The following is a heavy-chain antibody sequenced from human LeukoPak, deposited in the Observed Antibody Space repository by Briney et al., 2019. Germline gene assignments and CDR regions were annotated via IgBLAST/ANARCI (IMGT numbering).Heavy chain of an antibody. Sequence: GASVKVSCKASGYTFTSYGISWVRQAPGQGLEWMGWISAYNGNTNYAQKLQGRVTMTTDTSTSTAYMELRSLRSDDTAVYYCARGYCSGGSFCTYYYGMDVWGQGTTVTVSS. CDR3: ARGYCSGGSFCTYYYGMDV. D-gene: IGHD2-15*01. V-gene: IGHV1-18*01. CDR2: ISAYNGNT. J-gene: IGHJ6*02. CDR1: GYTFTSYG.